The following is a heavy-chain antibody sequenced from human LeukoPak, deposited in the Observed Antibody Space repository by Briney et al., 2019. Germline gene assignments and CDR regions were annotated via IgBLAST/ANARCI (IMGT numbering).Heavy chain of an antibody. CDR3: ARDGAVIATGDEDYLDY. CDR1: GGTFSSYA. Sequence: SVKVSCKASGGTFSSYAISWVRQAPGQGLEWMGGIIPIFGTANYAQKFQGRVTITADESTSTAYMELSSLRSEDTAVYYCARDGAVIATGDEDYLDYWGHGTLVTVSS. J-gene: IGHJ4*01. D-gene: IGHD2-21*01. CDR2: IIPIFGTA. V-gene: IGHV1-69*13.